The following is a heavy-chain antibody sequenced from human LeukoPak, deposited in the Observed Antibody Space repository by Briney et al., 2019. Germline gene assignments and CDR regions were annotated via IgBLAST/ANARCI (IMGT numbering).Heavy chain of an antibody. CDR3: AVPSVGATVYDASDI. D-gene: IGHD1-26*01. J-gene: IGHJ3*02. V-gene: IGHV4-38-2*02. CDR1: GYSISSGYY. CDR2: IYHSGST. Sequence: SETLSLTCTVSGYSISSGYYWGWIRQPPGKGLEWIGSIYHSGSTYYNPSLKSRVTISVDTSKNQFSLKLSSVTAADTAVYYCAVPSVGATVYDASDIWGQGTMVTVSS.